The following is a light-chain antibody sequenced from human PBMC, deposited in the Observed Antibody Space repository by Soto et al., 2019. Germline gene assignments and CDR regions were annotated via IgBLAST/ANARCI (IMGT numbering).Light chain of an antibody. Sequence: QAVVTQEPSLTVSPGGPVTLTCASSTGAVTTGYYPNWFQQKPGQAPRALIYSTNNKYSWTPARCSGSLLGGKAALTLSGVQPEDEADYYCLLYYGGQLGVFGGGTKLTVL. J-gene: IGLJ2*01. CDR2: STN. CDR3: LLYYGGQLGV. CDR1: TGAVTTGYY. V-gene: IGLV7-43*01.